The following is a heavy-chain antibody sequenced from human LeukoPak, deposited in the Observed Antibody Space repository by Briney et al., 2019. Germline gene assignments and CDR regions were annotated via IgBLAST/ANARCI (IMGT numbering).Heavy chain of an antibody. CDR3: ARFTHLERVDNRDDGWFDP. V-gene: IGHV3-66*01. CDR1: VFTVSSNY. Sequence: GGSLRLSCAPSVFTVSSNYMSWVRQAPGKGLEWGSVIYSGGSTYYADSVKGRFTISRDNFKNTLYLQMNSLRAEDTAVYYCARFTHLERVDNRDDGWFDPWGQGTLVTVSS. CDR2: IYSGGST. D-gene: IGHD1-14*01. J-gene: IGHJ5*02.